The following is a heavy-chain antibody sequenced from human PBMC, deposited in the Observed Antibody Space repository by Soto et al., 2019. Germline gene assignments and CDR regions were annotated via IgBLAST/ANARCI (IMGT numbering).Heavy chain of an antibody. CDR1: GGTFNFYS. CDR2: VIPMVGMS. Sequence: QVQLVQSGAEVKKPGSSVKVSCTASGGTFNFYSISWVRQAPGQGLEWVGRVIPMVGMSEYAQKFQGRVTITVDKSTSTAYMNLSSLRSEDTAVYYCATNYGSGSAHFDYWGQGTLVTVSS. J-gene: IGHJ4*02. D-gene: IGHD3-10*01. V-gene: IGHV1-69*02. CDR3: ATNYGSGSAHFDY.